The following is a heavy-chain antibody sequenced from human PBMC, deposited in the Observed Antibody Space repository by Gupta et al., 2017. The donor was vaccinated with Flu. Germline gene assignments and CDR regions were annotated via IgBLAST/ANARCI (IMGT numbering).Heavy chain of an antibody. CDR1: SYT. J-gene: IGHJ4*02. D-gene: IGHD2-2*01. Sequence: SYTVNWVRQAPGQGLEWMGWINTDNKNPTYAQGRTGRFVFSLDTSVSTAYLEINRLKDEDTAVYYCARHGRDTSCYAGGVYWGQGTLVTVSS. V-gene: IGHV7-4-1*02. CDR3: ARHGRDTSCYAGGVY. CDR2: INTDNKNP.